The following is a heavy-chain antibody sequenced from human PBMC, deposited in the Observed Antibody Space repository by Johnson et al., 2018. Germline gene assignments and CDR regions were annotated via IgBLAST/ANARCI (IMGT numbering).Heavy chain of an antibody. CDR3: SKDGNIMITFGGPLYYYYLDV. J-gene: IGHJ6*03. CDR1: GGTFSSYA. V-gene: IGHV1-69*12. Sequence: QVQLVQSGAEVKKPGSSVKVSCKASGGTFSSYAISWVRQAPGQGLEWMGGIIPIFGTANYAQKFQGRVTITADESTSTAYMELSSLGSEDTAVYYWSKDGNIMITFGGPLYYYYLDVWGKGTTVTVSS. CDR2: IIPIFGTA. D-gene: IGHD3-16*01.